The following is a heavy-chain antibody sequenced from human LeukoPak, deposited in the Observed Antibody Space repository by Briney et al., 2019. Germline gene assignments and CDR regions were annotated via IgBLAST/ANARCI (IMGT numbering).Heavy chain of an antibody. J-gene: IGHJ6*02. CDR1: GGPISNYY. V-gene: IGHV4-59*01. Sequence: SETLSLTCTVSGGPISNYYWSWIRQTPERGLEWIGFVYSTGSTHYNPSFKSRVTISIDTSKNQFSLKLNSVTAADTAVYYCARGYCSGGSCYYPMDVWGQGTTVTVSS. CDR3: ARGYCSGGSCYYPMDV. D-gene: IGHD2-15*01. CDR2: VYSTGST.